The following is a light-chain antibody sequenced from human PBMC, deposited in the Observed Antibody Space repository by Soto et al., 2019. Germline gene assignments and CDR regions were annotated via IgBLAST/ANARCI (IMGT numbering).Light chain of an antibody. CDR3: QQYNNWPPGIT. V-gene: IGKV3D-15*01. CDR2: GAS. CDR1: QSVSSN. J-gene: IGKJ5*01. Sequence: EIVMPQSPATLSVSPGERATLSCRASQSVSSNLAWYQQKPAQAPRLLIYGASTRATGIPARFSGSGSGTEFTLTISSLQSEDFAVYYCQQYNNWPPGITFGQGTRLEIK.